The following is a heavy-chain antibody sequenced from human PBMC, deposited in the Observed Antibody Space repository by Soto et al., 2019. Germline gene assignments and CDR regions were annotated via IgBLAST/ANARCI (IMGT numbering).Heavy chain of an antibody. CDR1: GGSISSGGYY. Sequence: QVQLQESGPGLVKPSQTLSLTCTVSGGSISSGGYYWSWIRQHPGKGLEWIGYIYYSGSTYYNPSLKSGVTKEVKTSKNQFSLKLSSVTAADTAVYYCARDEENWYFDLWGRGTLVPVSS. CDR3: ARDEENWYFDL. CDR2: IYYSGST. V-gene: IGHV4-31*03. J-gene: IGHJ2*01.